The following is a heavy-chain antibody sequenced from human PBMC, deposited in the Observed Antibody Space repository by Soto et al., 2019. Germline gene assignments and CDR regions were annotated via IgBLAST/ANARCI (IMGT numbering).Heavy chain of an antibody. Sequence: SETLSLTCTVSGGSISSYYWSWIRQPPGKGLEWIGYIYYSGSTNYNPSLKSRVTISVDTSKNQFSLKLSSVTAADTAAYYCARVRGSGSYWGYYYYYGMDVWGQGTTVTVSS. J-gene: IGHJ6*02. V-gene: IGHV4-59*01. D-gene: IGHD3-10*01. CDR2: IYYSGST. CDR3: ARVRGSGSYWGYYYYYGMDV. CDR1: GGSISSYY.